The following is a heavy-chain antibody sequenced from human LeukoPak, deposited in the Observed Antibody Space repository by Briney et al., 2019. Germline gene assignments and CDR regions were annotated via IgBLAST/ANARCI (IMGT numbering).Heavy chain of an antibody. CDR1: GFIFSQYS. CDR3: ARDAGNNGYGCDL. V-gene: IGHV3-48*01. D-gene: IGHD5-12*01. Sequence: GGSLRLSCAASGFIFSQYSMNWVRQAPGKGLEWVSHIRSSSETFYADSVKGRFTISRDNARNSLYLQMNNLRGEDTAIYYCARDAGNNGYGCDLWGQGTLVTVSS. CDR2: IRSSSET. J-gene: IGHJ5*02.